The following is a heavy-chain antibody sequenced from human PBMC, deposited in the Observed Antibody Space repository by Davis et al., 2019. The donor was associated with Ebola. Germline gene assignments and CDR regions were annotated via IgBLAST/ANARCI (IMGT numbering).Heavy chain of an antibody. CDR3: TREYSSSSDTDY. CDR1: GFKFTDYW. V-gene: IGHV5-10-1*01. CDR2: IDPADSYT. J-gene: IGHJ4*02. Sequence: GESLKISCKGSGFKFTDYWITWVRQMPGKGLEWMGRIDPADSYTNYSPSFQGHVTMSIDKSISTAYLQWSSLKASDTAMYYCTREYSSSSDTDYWGQGTLVTVAS. D-gene: IGHD6-6*01.